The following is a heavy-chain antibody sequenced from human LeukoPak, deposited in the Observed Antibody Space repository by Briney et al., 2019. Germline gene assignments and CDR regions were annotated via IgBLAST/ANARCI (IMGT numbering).Heavy chain of an antibody. Sequence: ASVKVSCKASGYTFTGYYMHWVRQAPGQGLEWMGIINPSGGSTSYAQKFQGRVTMTRDTSTSTVYMELSSLRSEDTAVYYCASERVVGAIDDDYWGQGTLVTVSS. CDR2: INPSGGST. J-gene: IGHJ4*02. CDR3: ASERVVGAIDDDY. D-gene: IGHD1-26*01. CDR1: GYTFTGYY. V-gene: IGHV1-46*03.